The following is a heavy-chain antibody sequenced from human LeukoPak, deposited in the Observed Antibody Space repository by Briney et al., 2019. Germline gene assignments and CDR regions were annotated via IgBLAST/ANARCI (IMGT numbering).Heavy chain of an antibody. CDR3: ARVGIAAAGFDY. D-gene: IGHD6-13*01. CDR1: GYTFTSYY. J-gene: IGHJ4*02. CDR2: INPSGGST. V-gene: IGHV1-46*01. Sequence: ASVKVSCKASGYTFTSYYMHWVRQAPGQGLEWMGIINPSGGSTSYAQKFQGRVTMTRDMSTSTVYMELSSLRSEDTAVYYCARVGIAAAGFDYWGQGTPVTVSS.